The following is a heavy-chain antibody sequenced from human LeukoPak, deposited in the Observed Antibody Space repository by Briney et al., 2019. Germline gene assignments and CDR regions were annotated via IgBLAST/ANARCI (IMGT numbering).Heavy chain of an antibody. CDR1: GFTVSSYS. V-gene: IGHV3-48*01. CDR3: ARGRAGNYYNHNDY. J-gene: IGHJ4*01. CDR2: ISSSSSTI. Sequence: GGSLRLSCAASGFTVSSYSMNWVRQAPGKGLEWVSYISSSSSTIYHADSVKGRFTISRDNAKNSLYLQMNSLRAEDTAVYYCARGRAGNYYNHNDYWGQGTLVTVSS. D-gene: IGHD3-10*01.